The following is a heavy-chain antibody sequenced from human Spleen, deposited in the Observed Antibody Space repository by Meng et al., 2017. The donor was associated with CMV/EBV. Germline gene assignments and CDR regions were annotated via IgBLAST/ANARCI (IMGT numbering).Heavy chain of an antibody. D-gene: IGHD3-10*01. Sequence: GGSLRLSCAASGSTFSPYAMNWVRQAPGKGLEWVSSISTSSAFIYYADSVKGRFTISRDDGKNSVYLQMNSLRAEDTAVYYCAKARGRESYFFAMDVWGQGTAVTVSS. J-gene: IGHJ6*02. CDR1: GSTFSPYA. CDR2: ISTSSAFI. V-gene: IGHV3-21*01. CDR3: AKARGRESYFFAMDV.